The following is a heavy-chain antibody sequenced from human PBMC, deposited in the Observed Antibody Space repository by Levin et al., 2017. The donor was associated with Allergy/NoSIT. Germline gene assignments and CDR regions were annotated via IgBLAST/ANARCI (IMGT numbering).Heavy chain of an antibody. Sequence: GGSLRLSCAASGFTFSNAWMSWVRQAPGKGLEWVGRIKSKTDGGTTDYAAPVKGRFTISKDDSKNTLYLQMNSLKTEDTAVYYCTTWEGEWPQYYFDYWGQGTLVTVSS. D-gene: IGHD3-10*01. CDR1: GFTFSNAW. V-gene: IGHV3-15*01. J-gene: IGHJ4*02. CDR2: IKSKTDGGTT. CDR3: TTWEGEWPQYYFDY.